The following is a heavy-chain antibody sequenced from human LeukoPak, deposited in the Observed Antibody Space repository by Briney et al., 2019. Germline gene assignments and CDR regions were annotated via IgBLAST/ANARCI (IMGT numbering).Heavy chain of an antibody. CDR2: IIPIFGTA. Sequence: SVKVSCKASGGTFSSYAISWVRQAPGQGLEWMGGIIPIFGTANYAQKFQGRVTITTDESTSTAYMELSSLRSEDTAVYYCAREQQLTTGTFPGWFYWGQGTLVTVSS. CDR3: AREQQLTTGTFPGWFY. J-gene: IGHJ4*02. CDR1: GGTFSSYA. V-gene: IGHV1-69*05. D-gene: IGHD6-13*01.